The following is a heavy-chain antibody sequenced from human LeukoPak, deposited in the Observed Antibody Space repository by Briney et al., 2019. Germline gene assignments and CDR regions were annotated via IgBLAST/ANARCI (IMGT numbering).Heavy chain of an antibody. CDR2: IYYSGST. Sequence: PSETLSLTCTVSGGSISSSSYYWGWIRQPPGKGLEWIGSIYYSGSTYYNPSLKSRVTISVDTSKNQFSLKLSSVTAPDTAVYYCARLLCSSTSCDYYYYYMDVWGKGTTVTVSS. V-gene: IGHV4-39*01. CDR3: ARLLCSSTSCDYYYYYMDV. CDR1: GGSISSSSYY. D-gene: IGHD2-2*01. J-gene: IGHJ6*03.